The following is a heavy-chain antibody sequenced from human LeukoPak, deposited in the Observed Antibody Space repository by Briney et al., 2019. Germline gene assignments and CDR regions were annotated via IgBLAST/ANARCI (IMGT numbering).Heavy chain of an antibody. CDR2: INPNSGGT. Sequence: ASVKVSCKASGYTFTGYYMHWVRQAPGQGLEWKGWINPNSGGTNYAQKFQGRVTMTRDTSISTAYMELSRLRSDDTAVYYCARERAFPNWFDPWGQGTLVTVSS. CDR3: ARERAFPNWFDP. V-gene: IGHV1-2*02. J-gene: IGHJ5*02. D-gene: IGHD3-16*01. CDR1: GYTFTGYY.